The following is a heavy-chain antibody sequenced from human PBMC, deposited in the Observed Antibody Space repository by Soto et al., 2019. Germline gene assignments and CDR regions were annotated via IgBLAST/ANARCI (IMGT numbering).Heavy chain of an antibody. J-gene: IGHJ6*03. CDR1: GGSISSYY. CDR2: IYYSGST. Sequence: ASETLSLTCTVSGGSISSYYWSWIRQPPGKGLEWIGYIYYSGSTNYNPSLKSRVTISVDTSKNQFSLKLSSVTAADTAVYYCARGGYDFWSGYYEYYYYYMDVWGKGTTVTVSS. CDR3: ARGGYDFWSGYYEYYYYYMDV. V-gene: IGHV4-59*01. D-gene: IGHD3-3*01.